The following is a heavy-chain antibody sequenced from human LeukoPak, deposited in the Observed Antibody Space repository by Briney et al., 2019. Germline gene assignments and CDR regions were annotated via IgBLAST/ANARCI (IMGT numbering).Heavy chain of an antibody. J-gene: IGHJ5*02. CDR1: GYTFTSYG. CDR2: ISAYNGNT. D-gene: IGHD2-2*01. CDR3: ARDGGYCSSTSCYGGWFDP. Sequence: ASVKVSCKASGYTFTSYGISWVRQAPGQGLEWMGWISAYNGNTNYAQKLQGRVTMTTDTSTSAAYMELRSLRSDDTAVYYCARDGGYCSSTSCYGGWFDPWGQGTLVTVSS. V-gene: IGHV1-18*01.